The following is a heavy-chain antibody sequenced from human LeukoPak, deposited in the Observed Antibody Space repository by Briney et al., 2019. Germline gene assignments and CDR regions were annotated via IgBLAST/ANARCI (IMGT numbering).Heavy chain of an antibody. D-gene: IGHD2-21*02. Sequence: GGSLRLSCAASGFTFSSYGMHWVRQAPGKGLEWVAVIWYDGSNKYYADSVKGRFTISRDNSKSTLYLQMNSLRAEDTAVYYCARVATKDVSAFDIWGQGTMVTVSS. CDR2: IWYDGSNK. J-gene: IGHJ3*02. CDR3: ARVATKDVSAFDI. V-gene: IGHV3-33*01. CDR1: GFTFSSYG.